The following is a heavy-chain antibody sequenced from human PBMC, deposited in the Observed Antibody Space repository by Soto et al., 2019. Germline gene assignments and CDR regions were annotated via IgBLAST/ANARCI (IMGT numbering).Heavy chain of an antibody. CDR2: IDHSGSA. CDR1: GGSVSGDY. V-gene: IGHV4-34*01. J-gene: IGHJ4*02. Sequence: SETLSLTCAGHGGSVSGDYWSCSRQSQGTGLEWIGEIDHSGSANYNPSLTSRVSMSVDTSSQQVSLKLSSVTAADTAVYYCARRIAMIVVVFDSWGQGTLVTVS. D-gene: IGHD3-22*01. CDR3: ARRIAMIVVVFDS.